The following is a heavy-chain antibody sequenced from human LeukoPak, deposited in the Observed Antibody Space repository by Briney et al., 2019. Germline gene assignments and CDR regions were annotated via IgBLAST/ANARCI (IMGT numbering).Heavy chain of an antibody. CDR3: ARVQYYDFWSGYYSLRSFDY. CDR1: GFNFSSYS. CDR2: ISRSRSYI. V-gene: IGHV3-21*01. D-gene: IGHD3-3*01. Sequence: GGSLRLSCAASGFNFSSYSMNWVRQAPGKGLEWVSSISRSRSYIYYADSVKGRFTISRDNAKNSLYLQMNSLRAEDTAVYYCARVQYYDFWSGYYSLRSFDYWGQGTLVTVSS. J-gene: IGHJ4*02.